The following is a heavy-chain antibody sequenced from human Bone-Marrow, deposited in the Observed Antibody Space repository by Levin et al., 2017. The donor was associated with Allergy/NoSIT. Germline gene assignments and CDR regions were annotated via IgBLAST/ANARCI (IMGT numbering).Heavy chain of an antibody. J-gene: IGHJ4*02. CDR3: VRGSYILDF. V-gene: IGHV3-21*01. CDR2: ISSSGTTI. CDR1: GFTFSSYT. D-gene: IGHD2-15*01. Sequence: GESLKISCAASGFTFSSYTMNWVRQAPGKGPEWVSSISSSGTTIFYADSVKGRFTISRDNVNNSLYLQMNSLRVEDTSVYYCVRGSYILDFWGQGTLVTVSS.